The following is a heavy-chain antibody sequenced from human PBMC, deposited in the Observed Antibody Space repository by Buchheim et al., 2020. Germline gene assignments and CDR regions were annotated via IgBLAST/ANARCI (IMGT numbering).Heavy chain of an antibody. Sequence: EVQLLESGGGLVQPGGSLRLSCAASGFTFSSYAMSWVRQAPGKGLEWVSSISTGGDYTYYADSVKGRFTISRDNSKNTLYLQMNSLRAEDTAVYYCAKRATGSGNWGVFDYWGQGTL. V-gene: IGHV3-23*01. CDR3: AKRATGSGNWGVFDY. CDR1: GFTFSSYA. D-gene: IGHD1-26*01. CDR2: ISTGGDYT. J-gene: IGHJ4*02.